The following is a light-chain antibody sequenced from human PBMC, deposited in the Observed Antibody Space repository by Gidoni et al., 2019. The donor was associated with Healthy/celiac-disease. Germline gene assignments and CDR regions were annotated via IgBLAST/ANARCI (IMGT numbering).Light chain of an antibody. Sequence: IVLTQSPGTLSLSPGERATLSCRPSQSVSSSYLAWYQQKPGQAPRLLIDGASSRATGIPDRVSGSGSGTDFTLTISRLETEDFAVYYWQQYGSSPPFGQXTRLEIK. CDR2: GAS. J-gene: IGKJ5*01. CDR3: QQYGSSPP. V-gene: IGKV3-20*01. CDR1: QSVSSSY.